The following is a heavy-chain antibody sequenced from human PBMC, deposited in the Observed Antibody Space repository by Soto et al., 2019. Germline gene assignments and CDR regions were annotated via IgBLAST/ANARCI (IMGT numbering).Heavy chain of an antibody. J-gene: IGHJ6*02. CDR2: INPNSGGT. V-gene: IGHV1-2*02. CDR3: ARDKMGSGYYYYGMDV. D-gene: IGHD3-10*01. CDR1: GYTFTGYY. Sequence: ASVKVSCKASGYTFTGYYMHWVRQAPGQGLEWMGWINPNSGGTNYAQKFQGRVTMTRDTSISTAYMELSRLRSDDTAVYYCARDKMGSGYYYYGMDVWGQGTTVTVSS.